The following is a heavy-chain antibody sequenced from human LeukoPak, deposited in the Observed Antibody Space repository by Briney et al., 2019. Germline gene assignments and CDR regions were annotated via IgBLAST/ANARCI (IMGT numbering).Heavy chain of an antibody. D-gene: IGHD6-13*01. V-gene: IGHV4-39*01. CDR2: IYYTGTT. Sequence: SETLSLTCTVSGGSISSAAYYWGWVRQPPGKGLDWIGSIYYTGTTYYTPSLQTRATLSFDTSKNQFSLKLTSVTATDTAVYFCARRPIAAGNNWFDPWGQGTLVTVSS. CDR1: GGSISSAAYY. J-gene: IGHJ5*02. CDR3: ARRPIAAGNNWFDP.